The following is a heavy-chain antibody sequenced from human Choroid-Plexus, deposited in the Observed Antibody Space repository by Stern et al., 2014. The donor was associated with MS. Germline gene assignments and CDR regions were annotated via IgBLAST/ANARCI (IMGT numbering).Heavy chain of an antibody. V-gene: IGHV3-30*18. Sequence: QDQLVQSGGGVVQPGRPLRLSCAASGFSFSSFGMHWVRQAPCKGLEWVALISYDGSKDYADSVKGRFAISRDNSKNTLYLQMNSLRAEDTAVYYCAKDRQYLTFFFDFWGQGSLVTVSS. D-gene: IGHD2/OR15-2a*01. CDR2: ISYDGSK. J-gene: IGHJ4*02. CDR1: GFSFSSFG. CDR3: AKDRQYLTFFFDF.